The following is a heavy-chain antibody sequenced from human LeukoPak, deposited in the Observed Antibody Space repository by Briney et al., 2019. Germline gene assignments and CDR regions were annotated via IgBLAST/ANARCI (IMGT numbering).Heavy chain of an antibody. Sequence: SETLSLTCSVSGGSISTSSYYWGWLRQPPGKGLEWIGSIYYSGSTYYNPSLKSRVTISVDTSKNQFSLKLSSVTAADTAVYYCAREGTTSRAFDIWGQGTMATVSS. CDR1: GGSISTSSYY. CDR2: IYYSGST. J-gene: IGHJ3*02. V-gene: IGHV4-39*02. D-gene: IGHD2/OR15-2a*01. CDR3: AREGTTSRAFDI.